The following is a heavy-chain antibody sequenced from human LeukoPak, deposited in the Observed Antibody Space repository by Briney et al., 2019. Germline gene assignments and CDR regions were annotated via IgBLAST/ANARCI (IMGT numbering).Heavy chain of an antibody. CDR2: ISSSGSTI. V-gene: IGHV3-48*04. CDR1: GFTFSSYS. Sequence: PGGSLRLSCAASGFTFSSYSMNWVRQAPGKGLEWVSYISSSGSTIYYADSVKGRFTISRDNAKNSLYLQMNSLRAEDTAVYYCARLYDYVWGGQEYWGQGTLVTVSS. CDR3: ARLYDYVWGGQEY. J-gene: IGHJ4*02. D-gene: IGHD3-16*01.